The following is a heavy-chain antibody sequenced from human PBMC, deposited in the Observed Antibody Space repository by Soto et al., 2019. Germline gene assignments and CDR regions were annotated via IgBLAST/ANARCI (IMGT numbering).Heavy chain of an antibody. CDR2: IWYDGSNK. CDR3: ARELGYCSSTSCYKGYYGMDV. CDR1: GFTFSSYG. D-gene: IGHD2-2*02. V-gene: IGHV3-33*01. Sequence: LRLSCAASGFTFSSYGMHWVRQAPGKGLEWVAVIWYDGSNKYYADSVKGRFIISRDNSKNTLYLQMNSLRAEDTAVYYCARELGYCSSTSCYKGYYGMDVWGQGTTVTVSS. J-gene: IGHJ6*02.